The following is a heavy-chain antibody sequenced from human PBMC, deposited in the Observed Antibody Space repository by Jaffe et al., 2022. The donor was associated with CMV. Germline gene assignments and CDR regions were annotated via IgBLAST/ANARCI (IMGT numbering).Heavy chain of an antibody. CDR2: IIPALGTT. Sequence: QVRLVQSGAEVKQPASSVRVSCRASEGSFTTYGINYAISWVRQAPGKGLEWMGGIIPALGTTHYARNLQDRVTFTADPFTTTAYMELTELRSEDTAVYYCTRSLKILYDSLEYWGQGTPVTVSS. CDR1: EGSFTTYG. J-gene: IGHJ4*02. D-gene: IGHD2-8*01. CDR3: TRSLKILYDSLEY. V-gene: IGHV1-69*01.